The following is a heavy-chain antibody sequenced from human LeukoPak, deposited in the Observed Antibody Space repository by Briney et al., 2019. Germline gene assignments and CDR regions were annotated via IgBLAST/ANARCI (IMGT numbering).Heavy chain of an antibody. Sequence: GGSLRLSCAASGFTFSSYSMNWVRQAPGKGLEWVSSISSSSSYIYYADSLKGRFTISRDNAKNSLYLQMNSLRAEDTAVYYCAREVNDYGDYWGQGTLVTVSS. V-gene: IGHV3-21*01. J-gene: IGHJ4*02. CDR3: AREVNDYGDY. CDR1: GFTFSSYS. CDR2: ISSSSSYI.